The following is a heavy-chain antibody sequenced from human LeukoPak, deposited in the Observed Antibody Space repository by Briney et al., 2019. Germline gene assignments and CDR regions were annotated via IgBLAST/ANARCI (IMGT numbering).Heavy chain of an antibody. D-gene: IGHD5-18*01. CDR2: INTNTGNP. J-gene: IGHJ4*02. CDR3: ASNVDTATIAEFDY. CDR1: GYTFTIYA. V-gene: IGHV7-4-1*02. Sequence: GASVTVSCTASGYTFTIYAMNWVRQAPGQGLEWMGWINTNTGNPMYTQGFTGRFVFSLDTSVSTAYLQISSLKAEDTAVYYCASNVDTATIAEFDYWGQGTLVTVSS.